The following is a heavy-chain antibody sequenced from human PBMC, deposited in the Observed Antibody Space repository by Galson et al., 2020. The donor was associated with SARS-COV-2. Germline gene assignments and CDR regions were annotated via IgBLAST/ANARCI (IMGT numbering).Heavy chain of an antibody. V-gene: IGHV3-13*01. CDR1: GFTFSSYD. Sequence: GGSLRLSCAASGFTFSSYDMHWVRQATGKSLEWVSAIGTIGDTYYPDSVRGRFTISREDAKNSLYLQMHGLRAGDTAIYYCVRERLGKAVGGNNFNYLDVWGKGTAVTVSS. D-gene: IGHD6-19*01. CDR3: VRERLGKAVGGNNFNYLDV. CDR2: IGTIGDT. J-gene: IGHJ6*03.